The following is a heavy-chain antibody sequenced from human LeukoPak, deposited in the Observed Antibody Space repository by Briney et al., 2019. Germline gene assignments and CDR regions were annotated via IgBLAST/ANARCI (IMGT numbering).Heavy chain of an antibody. Sequence: GRSLRLSCAASGFTFSSYAMHWVRQAPGKGLEWVAVISYDGSNKYYADSVKGRFTISRDNSKSTLYLQMNSLRAEDTAVYYCAREVTVVVFDYWGQGTLVTVSS. CDR3: AREVTVVVFDY. V-gene: IGHV3-30-3*01. CDR1: GFTFSSYA. D-gene: IGHD2-15*01. J-gene: IGHJ4*02. CDR2: ISYDGSNK.